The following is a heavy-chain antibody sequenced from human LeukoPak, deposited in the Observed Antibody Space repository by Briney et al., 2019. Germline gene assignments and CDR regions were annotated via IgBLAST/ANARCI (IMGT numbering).Heavy chain of an antibody. CDR3: TRAAAAAPYYYYYYYMDV. J-gene: IGHJ6*03. V-gene: IGHV3-73*01. Sequence: GGSLKLSCAASGVTFSGSAMRWVRQASGKGLEWVGRIRSKANSYATAYAASVKGRFTISRDDSKNTTYLQMNSLKTEDTAVYYCTRAAAAAPYYYYYYYMDVWGKGTTVTVSS. D-gene: IGHD6-13*01. CDR2: IRSKANSYAT. CDR1: GVTFSGSA.